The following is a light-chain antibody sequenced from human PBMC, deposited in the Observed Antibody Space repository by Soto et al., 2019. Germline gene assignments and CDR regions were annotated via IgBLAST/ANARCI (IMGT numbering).Light chain of an antibody. CDR3: SSYTSSSTYVV. V-gene: IGLV2-14*01. CDR2: EVS. J-gene: IGLJ2*01. CDR1: SSDVGGYNY. Sequence: LTQPASVSGSPVQSITISCTGTSSDVGGYNYVSWYQQHPGKAPKLMIYEVSNRPSGVSNRFSGSKSGNTASLTISGLQAEDEADYYCSSYTSSSTYVVFGGGTKVTVL.